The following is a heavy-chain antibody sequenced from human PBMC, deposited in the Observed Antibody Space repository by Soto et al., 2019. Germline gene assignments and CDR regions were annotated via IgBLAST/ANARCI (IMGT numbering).Heavy chain of an antibody. Sequence: EVQLLESGGGLVQPGGSLRLSCAASGFTFSSYAMSWVRQAPGKGLEWVSAISGSGGRTYYADSVKGRFTISRDNSKNRLYLQMNILRAEDTAVYYWAKGPYYYDSSGYTLNALFVDYWGQGTLVTVSS. D-gene: IGHD3-22*01. J-gene: IGHJ4*02. V-gene: IGHV3-23*01. CDR1: GFTFSSYA. CDR3: AKGPYYYDSSGYTLNALFVDY. CDR2: ISGSGGRT.